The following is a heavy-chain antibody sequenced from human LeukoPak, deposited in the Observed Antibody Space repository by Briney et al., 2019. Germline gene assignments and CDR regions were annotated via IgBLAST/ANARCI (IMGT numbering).Heavy chain of an antibody. D-gene: IGHD3-16*01. CDR3: VRGTLVGDRRLFDY. CDR2: SRDKAYSYTT. CDR1: GFTFSDHY. V-gene: IGHV3-72*01. Sequence: GGSLRLSCAASGFTFSDHYMDWVRQAPGKGLEWVGRSRDKAYSYTTEYAASVRGRFTISRDDSKNSLYLQLNSLKTEDTAVYYRVRGTLVGDRRLFDYWGQGTLVTVSS. J-gene: IGHJ4*02.